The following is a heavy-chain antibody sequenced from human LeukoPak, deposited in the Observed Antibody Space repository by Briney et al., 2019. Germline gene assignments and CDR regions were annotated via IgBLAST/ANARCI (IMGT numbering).Heavy chain of an antibody. J-gene: IGHJ6*03. CDR3: ARWGYSSSWYDYYMDV. CDR1: GGTFSSYA. D-gene: IGHD6-13*01. V-gene: IGHV1-69*05. CDR2: IIPIFGTA. Sequence: SVKVSCKAAGGTFSSYAISWVRQAPGQGLEWMGGIIPIFGTANYAQKFQGRVTITTDESTSTAYMELSSLRSEDTAVYYCARWGYSSSWYDYYMDVWGKGTTVTVSS.